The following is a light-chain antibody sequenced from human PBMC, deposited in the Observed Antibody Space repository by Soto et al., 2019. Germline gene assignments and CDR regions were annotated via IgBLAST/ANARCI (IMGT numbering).Light chain of an antibody. J-gene: IGLJ2*01. CDR2: DNN. CDR3: GTWDSSLIAGV. V-gene: IGLV1-51*01. Sequence: QSVLTQPPSVSAAPGQKVTISCSGSSSNIGNNYVSWYQHLPGTAPKLLIYDNNKRPSGIPDRFSGTKSGTSATLGITGLQTGEEDDYYCGTWDSSLIAGVFGGGTKLTVL. CDR1: SSNIGNNY.